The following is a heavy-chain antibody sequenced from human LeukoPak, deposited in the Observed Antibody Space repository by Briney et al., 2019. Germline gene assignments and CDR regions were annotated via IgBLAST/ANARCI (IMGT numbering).Heavy chain of an antibody. Sequence: PGGSLRLSCAASGFTFSSYGMHWVRQAPGKGLEWVAVISFDGRNKYYADSMKGRITISRDNSKNMLYLQVNSLRPEDTATYYCARDIGAHKYDFLSGREPGSVPYYYYGMDVWGQGTTVTVSS. CDR3: ARDIGAHKYDFLSGREPGSVPYYYYGMDV. CDR2: ISFDGRNK. V-gene: IGHV3-30*03. J-gene: IGHJ6*02. D-gene: IGHD3-3*01. CDR1: GFTFSSYG.